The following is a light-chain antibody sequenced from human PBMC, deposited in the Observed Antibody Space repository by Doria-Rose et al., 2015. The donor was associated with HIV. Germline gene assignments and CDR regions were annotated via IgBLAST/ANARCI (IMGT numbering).Light chain of an antibody. CDR1: QGISRY. Sequence: DIRVTRSPSFLSASVGVRVTITCRASQGISRYLAWYQQEPGKAVTLLIFGASTLQGGVPSRFSGSGSGAEFTLTISSLQPEDFATYYCQQFDSFPRTFGQGTKVELK. J-gene: IGKJ1*01. CDR2: GAS. V-gene: IGKV1-9*01. CDR3: QQFDSFPRT.